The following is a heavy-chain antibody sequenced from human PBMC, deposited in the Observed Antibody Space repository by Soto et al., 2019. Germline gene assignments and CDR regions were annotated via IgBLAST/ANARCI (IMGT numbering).Heavy chain of an antibody. V-gene: IGHV4-34*01. Sequence: SKTLSLTCAVYGGSFSGYYWSWIRQPPGKGLEWIGEINHSGSTNYNPSLKSRVTISVDTSKNQFSLKLSSVTAADTAVYYCARGLGIAAAGNYYWGQGTLVTVSS. CDR2: INHSGST. J-gene: IGHJ4*02. CDR3: ARGLGIAAAGNYY. D-gene: IGHD6-13*01. CDR1: GGSFSGYY.